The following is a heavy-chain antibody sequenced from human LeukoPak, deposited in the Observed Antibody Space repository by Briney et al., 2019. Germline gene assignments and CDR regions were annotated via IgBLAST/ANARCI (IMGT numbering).Heavy chain of an antibody. V-gene: IGHV4-59*01. CDR2: IYYSGST. Sequence: NTSETLSLTCTVSGGSISSYYWSWIRQPPGKGLEWIGYIYYSGSTNYNPSLKSRVTISVDTSKNQFPLKLSSVTAADTAVYYCARDYPDYGDSKWVYGMDVWGQGTTVTVSS. J-gene: IGHJ6*02. CDR3: ARDYPDYGDSKWVYGMDV. D-gene: IGHD4-17*01. CDR1: GGSISSYY.